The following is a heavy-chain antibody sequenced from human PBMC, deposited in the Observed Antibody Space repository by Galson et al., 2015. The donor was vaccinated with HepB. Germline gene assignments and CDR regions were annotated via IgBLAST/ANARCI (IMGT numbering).Heavy chain of an antibody. Sequence: SLRLSCAASGFTFGDYAMSWVRQAPGKGLEWVGFIRSKAYGGTTEYAASVKGRFTISRDDSKSIAYLQMNSLKTEDTAVYYCTVPYYYDSSGYYFDYWGQGTLVTVSS. V-gene: IGHV3-49*04. CDR2: IRSKAYGGTT. D-gene: IGHD3-22*01. J-gene: IGHJ4*02. CDR3: TVPYYYDSSGYYFDY. CDR1: GFTFGDYA.